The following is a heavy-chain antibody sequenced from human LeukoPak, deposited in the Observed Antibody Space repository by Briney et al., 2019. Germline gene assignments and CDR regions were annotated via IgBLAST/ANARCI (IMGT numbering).Heavy chain of an antibody. CDR3: ANDLRYPTSSARKNYFDY. V-gene: IGHV3-23*01. Sequence: GGSLRLSCAASGFTFNTYGMIWVRQAPGKGLEWVSGISYSGGSSYYADSVKGRFTISRDNSKNTLYLQMSSLRAEDTAVYYCANDLRYPTSSARKNYFDYWGQGTLVTVSS. CDR1: GFTFNTYG. D-gene: IGHD2-2*01. CDR2: ISYSGGSS. J-gene: IGHJ4*02.